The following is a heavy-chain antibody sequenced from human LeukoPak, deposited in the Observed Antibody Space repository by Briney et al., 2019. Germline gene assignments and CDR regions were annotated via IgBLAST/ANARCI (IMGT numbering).Heavy chain of an antibody. CDR3: AREDYDRRIDY. J-gene: IGHJ4*02. CDR2: IYYSGST. V-gene: IGHV4-61*01. CDR1: GGSVSSGSYY. Sequence: SETLSLTCTVSGGSVSSGSYYWSWVRQPPGKGLEWIGYIYYSGSTNYNPSLKSRVTISVDTSKNQFSLKLSSVTAADTAVYYCAREDYDRRIDYWGQGTLVTVSS. D-gene: IGHD3-22*01.